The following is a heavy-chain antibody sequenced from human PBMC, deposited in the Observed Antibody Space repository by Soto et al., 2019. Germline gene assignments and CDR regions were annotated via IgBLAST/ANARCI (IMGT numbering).Heavy chain of an antibody. CDR3: ARRWSGTDY. Sequence: QVQLQESGPGLVKPSETLSLTCTVSGGPITSYYWSWIRQPPGKGLEWIGYIHNSGSTSYNPSLQSRVTISADVSKNQFSLDLRSVTAADTAVYYCARRWSGTDYWGHGTLVTVSS. CDR1: GGPITSYY. CDR2: IHNSGST. J-gene: IGHJ4*01. V-gene: IGHV4-59*01. D-gene: IGHD3-10*01.